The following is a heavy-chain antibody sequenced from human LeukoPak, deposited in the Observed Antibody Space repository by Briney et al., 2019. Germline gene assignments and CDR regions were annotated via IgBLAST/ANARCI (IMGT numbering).Heavy chain of an antibody. J-gene: IGHJ4*02. D-gene: IGHD3-3*01. Sequence: GGSLRLSCAASGFTFSSYGMHWVRQAPGKGLEWVAVMSYDGSNRYYADSVKGRFTFSRDNSKNTLYLQMNSLRAEDTAVYYCAREKHSRIFGEVIRSPLRNYFDYWGQGTLVTVSS. CDR2: MSYDGSNR. CDR1: GFTFSSYG. V-gene: IGHV3-33*05. CDR3: AREKHSRIFGEVIRSPLRNYFDY.